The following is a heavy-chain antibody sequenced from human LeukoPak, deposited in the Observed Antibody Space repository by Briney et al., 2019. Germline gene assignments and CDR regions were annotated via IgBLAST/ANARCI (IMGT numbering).Heavy chain of an antibody. D-gene: IGHD2-15*01. Sequence: PSETLSLTCAVCGVSFSNYYWSWIRQPPGKGLEWIGEIIHSGSTNYNPSLKSRVTISVDTSKNQFSLKLNSVTAPDTAVYYCARVQINCSGGNCYSEHFDYWGQGTLVTVSS. CDR3: ARVQINCSGGNCYSEHFDY. CDR2: IIHSGST. J-gene: IGHJ4*02. V-gene: IGHV4-34*12. CDR1: GVSFSNYY.